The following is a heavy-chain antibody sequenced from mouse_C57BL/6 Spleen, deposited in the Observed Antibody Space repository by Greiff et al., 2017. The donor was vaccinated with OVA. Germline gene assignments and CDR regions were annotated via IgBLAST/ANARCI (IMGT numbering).Heavy chain of an antibody. J-gene: IGHJ3*01. Sequence: VQLQQSGPELVKPGASVKISCKASGYTFTDYYMNWVKQSHGKSLEWIGDINPNNGGTSYNQKFKGKATLTVDKSSSTAYMELRSLTSEDSAVYYCARASGSSYRWYGYWGEGTLVTVAA. CDR1: GYTFTDYY. CDR3: ARASGSSYRWYGY. V-gene: IGHV1-26*01. CDR2: INPNNGGT. D-gene: IGHD1-1*01.